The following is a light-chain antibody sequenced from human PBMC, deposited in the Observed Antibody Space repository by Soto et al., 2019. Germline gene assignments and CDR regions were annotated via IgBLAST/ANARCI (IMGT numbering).Light chain of an antibody. CDR1: SSDVGGYNY. CDR2: DVS. J-gene: IGLJ1*01. Sequence: SALTQPPSASESPGQSVSISCTGTSSDVGGYNYVSWYQQHPGKAPKLMIYDVSKRPSGVPDRFSGSKSGNTASLTISGLQAEDEADYYCCSYAGSYTFNYVFGTGTKVTV. CDR3: CSYAGSYTFNYV. V-gene: IGLV2-11*01.